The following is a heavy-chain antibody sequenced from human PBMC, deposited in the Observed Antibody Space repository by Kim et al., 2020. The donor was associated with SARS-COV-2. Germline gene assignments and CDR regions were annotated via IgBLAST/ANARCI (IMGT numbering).Heavy chain of an antibody. Sequence: GGSLRLSCAASGFTFSSYSMNWVRQAPGKGLEWVSYISSSSSTIYYADSVKGRFTISRDNAKNSLYLQMNSLRDEDTAVYYCARDDGGVGSGSKGMDVWGQGTTVTVSS. V-gene: IGHV3-48*02. J-gene: IGHJ6*02. D-gene: IGHD2-8*02. CDR1: GFTFSSYS. CDR2: ISSSSSTI. CDR3: ARDDGGVGSGSKGMDV.